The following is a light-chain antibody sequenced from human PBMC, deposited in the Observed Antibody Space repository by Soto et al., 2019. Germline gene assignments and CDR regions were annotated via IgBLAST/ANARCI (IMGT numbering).Light chain of an antibody. CDR1: QSISSY. Sequence: DIQMTQSPSSLSASVGDRVTITCRASQSISSYLNWYQQKPGKAPKLLISAASSLQSGVPSRCSGSGSGTDFTLTISSLQPEDFAPYYCQQSYSTLFTFGPGTKVDIK. J-gene: IGKJ3*01. V-gene: IGKV1-39*01. CDR3: QQSYSTLFT. CDR2: AAS.